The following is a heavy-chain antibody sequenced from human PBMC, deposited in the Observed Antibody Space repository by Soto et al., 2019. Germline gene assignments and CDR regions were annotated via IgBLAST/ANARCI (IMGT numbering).Heavy chain of an antibody. J-gene: IGHJ3*02. CDR1: GFTFSSYG. CDR3: AKDHSTVTTYDAFDI. Sequence: QVQLVESGGGVVQPGRSLRLSCAASGFTFSSYGMHWVRQAPGKGLEWVAVISYDGSNKYYADSVKGRFTISRDNSKNTLYLQMNSLRAKDTAVYYCAKDHSTVTTYDAFDIWGQGTMVTVSS. D-gene: IGHD4-17*01. V-gene: IGHV3-30*18. CDR2: ISYDGSNK.